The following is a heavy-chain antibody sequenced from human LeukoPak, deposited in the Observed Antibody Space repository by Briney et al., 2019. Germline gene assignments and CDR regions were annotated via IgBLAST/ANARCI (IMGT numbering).Heavy chain of an antibody. CDR1: GYTFTCYY. CDR3: ARGPRRVPAAILAFDY. Sequence: ASVKVSFKSSGYTFTCYYMHWVRQAPGQGLEWMGWINPNSGGTNYAQKFQGRVTMTRDTSISTAYMELSRLRSDDTAVYYCARGPRRVPAAILAFDYWGQGTLVTVSS. V-gene: IGHV1-2*02. D-gene: IGHD2-2*02. J-gene: IGHJ4*02. CDR2: INPNSGGT.